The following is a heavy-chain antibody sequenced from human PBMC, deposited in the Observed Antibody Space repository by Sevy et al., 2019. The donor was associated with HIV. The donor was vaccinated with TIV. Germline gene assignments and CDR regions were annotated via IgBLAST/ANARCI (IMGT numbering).Heavy chain of an antibody. D-gene: IGHD1-26*01. V-gene: IGHV3-30*18. CDR2: ISYDGSNK. CDR1: GFTFSSYG. CDR3: AKVRVGATDAFDF. Sequence: GGSLRLSCAASGFTFSSYGMHWVRQAPGKGLEWVAVISYDGSNKYYADSVKGRFTISRDNSKNTLYLQMNSLRAEDTAVYYCAKVRVGATDAFDFWGQGTMVTVSS. J-gene: IGHJ3*01.